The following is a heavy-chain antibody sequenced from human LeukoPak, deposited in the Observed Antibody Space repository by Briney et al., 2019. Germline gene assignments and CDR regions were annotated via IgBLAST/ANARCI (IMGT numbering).Heavy chain of an antibody. CDR1: GFTFSSYN. D-gene: IGHD5-18*01. CDR3: AKDKGRGAMAPYYMDV. J-gene: IGHJ6*03. CDR2: ISSSSSYI. Sequence: GGSLRLSCAASGFTFSSYNMNWVRQAPGKGLEWVSSISSSSSYIYHADSVKGRFTISRDNSKNTLYLQMNSLRAEDTAVYYCAKDKGRGAMAPYYMDVWGKGTTVTVSS. V-gene: IGHV3-21*01.